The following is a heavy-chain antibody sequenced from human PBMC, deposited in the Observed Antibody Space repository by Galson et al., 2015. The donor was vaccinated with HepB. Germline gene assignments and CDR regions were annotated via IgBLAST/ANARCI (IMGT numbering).Heavy chain of an antibody. D-gene: IGHD3-10*01. CDR1: GHTLTELS. J-gene: IGHJ4*02. V-gene: IGHV1-24*01. CDR3: ASRKPYYRDDY. Sequence: SVKVSCKVSGHTLTELSMHWVRQAPGKGLEWMGNFDPEDGKTIYAQKFQGRITMSEDTSTETAYMELSSLGSEDTAVYYCASRKPYYRDDYWGQGTLVTVSS. CDR2: FDPEDGKT.